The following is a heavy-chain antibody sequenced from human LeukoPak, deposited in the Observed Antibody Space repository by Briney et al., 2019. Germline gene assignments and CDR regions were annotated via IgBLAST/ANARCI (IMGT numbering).Heavy chain of an antibody. Sequence: ASVKVSYKASGYTFTSYYMHWVRQAPGQGLEWMGIINPSGGSTSYAQKFQGRVTITADKSTSTAYMELSSLRSEDTAVYYCATQTNTAMVFNAFDIWGQGTMVTVSS. D-gene: IGHD5-18*01. CDR3: ATQTNTAMVFNAFDI. V-gene: IGHV1-46*01. CDR1: GYTFTSYY. CDR2: INPSGGST. J-gene: IGHJ3*02.